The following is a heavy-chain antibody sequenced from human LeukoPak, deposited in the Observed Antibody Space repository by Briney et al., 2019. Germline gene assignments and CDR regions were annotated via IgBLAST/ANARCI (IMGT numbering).Heavy chain of an antibody. J-gene: IGHJ4*02. CDR2: INPSGGST. CDR1: GYTFTSYY. D-gene: IGHD3-3*01. V-gene: IGHV1-46*01. Sequence: GASVKVSCKASGYTFTSYYMHWVRQAPGQGLEWMGIINPSGGSTSYAQKFQGRVTMTRDTSTSTVYMELSSLRSEDTAVYYCARDSEPDFWSGYYCLDYWGQGILVTVSS. CDR3: ARDSEPDFWSGYYCLDY.